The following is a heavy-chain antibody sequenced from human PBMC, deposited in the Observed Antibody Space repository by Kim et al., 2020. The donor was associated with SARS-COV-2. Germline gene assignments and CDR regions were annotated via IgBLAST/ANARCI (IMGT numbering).Heavy chain of an antibody. CDR2: ISYDGRDK. V-gene: IGHV3-30*18. CDR1: GFTFRNYG. J-gene: IGHJ4*02. CDR3: AKDRDTAAASYYFDY. D-gene: IGHD6-13*01. Sequence: GGSLRLSCAASGFTFRNYGMHWVRQAPDKGLEWVAVISYDGRDKYCADSVKGRFTISRDNSKNTLYLQMNSLRAEDTAVYYCAKDRDTAAASYYFDYWGQGTLVTVSS.